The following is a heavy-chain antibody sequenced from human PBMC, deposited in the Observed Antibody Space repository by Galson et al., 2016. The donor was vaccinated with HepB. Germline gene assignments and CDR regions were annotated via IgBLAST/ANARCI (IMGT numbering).Heavy chain of an antibody. CDR2: VHYSGTT. Sequence: ETLSLTCAVSGASISGHYWSWIRQPPGKGLEWIGYVHYSGTTNYNPSLKSRVSISVDTSKTHFSLRLTSLTAADTAVYYCARDGRAWVGLDVWGQGTTVTVSS. J-gene: IGHJ6*02. CDR3: ARDGRAWVGLDV. V-gene: IGHV4-59*11. D-gene: IGHD3/OR15-3a*01. CDR1: GASISGHY.